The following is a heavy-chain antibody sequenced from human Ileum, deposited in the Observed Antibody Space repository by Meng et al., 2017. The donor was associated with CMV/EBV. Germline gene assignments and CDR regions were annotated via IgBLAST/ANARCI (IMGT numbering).Heavy chain of an antibody. J-gene: IGHJ4*02. Sequence: VPLAQSGGEGNNPGDSLKVSCKASGYTFIGYYTPWVRQAPGQGLEWMGMINPGGGSTSYAQKVQGRVTMTRDTSTSTVYMELSSLRSEDTAVYYCARGNPNLDYWGQGTLVTVSS. CDR2: INPGGGST. CDR3: ARGNPNLDY. CDR1: GYTFIGYY. V-gene: IGHV1-46*01. D-gene: IGHD1-14*01.